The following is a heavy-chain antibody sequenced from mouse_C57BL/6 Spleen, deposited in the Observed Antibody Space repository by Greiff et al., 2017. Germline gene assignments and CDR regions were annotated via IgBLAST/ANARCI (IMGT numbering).Heavy chain of an antibody. CDR1: GFTFTDYG. Sequence: EVQGVEPGGGLVKPGGSLKLSCAASGFTFTDYGMHWVRQAPEKGLGWVAYISRGSGTINYADTLKGRFTISRDNAKTTLFLQMTSLRSEDTAVYYCAREVGWYAMDYWGQGTSVTVSS. J-gene: IGHJ4*01. CDR2: ISRGSGTI. V-gene: IGHV5-17*01. CDR3: AREVGWYAMDY. D-gene: IGHD1-3*01.